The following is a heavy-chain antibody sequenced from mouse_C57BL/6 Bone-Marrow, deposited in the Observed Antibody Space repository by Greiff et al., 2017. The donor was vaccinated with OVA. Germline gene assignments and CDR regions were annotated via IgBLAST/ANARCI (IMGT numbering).Heavy chain of an antibody. CDR2: ISDGGSYT. CDR3: ARVLGSFDY. J-gene: IGHJ2*01. CDR1: GFTFSSYA. D-gene: IGHD3-1*01. V-gene: IGHV5-4*03. Sequence: EVKVVESGGGLVKPGGSLKLSCAASGFTFSSYAMSWVRQTPEKRLEWVATISDGGSYTYYPANVKGRFTISRDTAKNNLYLQMSHLKSEDTAMYYCARVLGSFDYWGQGTTLTVSS.